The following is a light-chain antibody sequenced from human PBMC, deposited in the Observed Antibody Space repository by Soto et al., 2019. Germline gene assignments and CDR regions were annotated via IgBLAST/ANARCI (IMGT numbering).Light chain of an antibody. CDR1: QAISNY. J-gene: IGKJ1*01. CDR2: AAS. Sequence: DLKMTQSPSALSASVGDRVTITRLSSQAISNYLAWFQQKPGQAPKRLIYAASTLEIGVPSRFSGSGSGTEFSLTISSLQPEDFATYFCLQHKSYKWTFGQGTKVDIK. V-gene: IGKV1-17*03. CDR3: LQHKSYKWT.